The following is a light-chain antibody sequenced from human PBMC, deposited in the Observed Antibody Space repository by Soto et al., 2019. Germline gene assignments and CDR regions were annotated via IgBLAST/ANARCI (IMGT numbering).Light chain of an antibody. CDR3: QQDLRPPLT. J-gene: IGKJ3*01. CDR2: LGS. Sequence: DIVMTQSALSLPVTPGEPAAISCMASQSLLHSNGYNYLDWYLQKPGQSPQLLIYLGSNRASGVPDRFSGSGSGTDFTLTISSLQPEDFATYYCQQDLRPPLTLGPGPKVDIK. CDR1: QSLLHSNGYNY. V-gene: IGKV2-28*01.